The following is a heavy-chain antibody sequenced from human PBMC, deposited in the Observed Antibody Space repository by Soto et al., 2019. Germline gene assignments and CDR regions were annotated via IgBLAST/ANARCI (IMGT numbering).Heavy chain of an antibody. Sequence: GGSLRLSCAASGFTFNRFAMSWVRQAQGKGLEWVSAISDSGGKTYYTDSVKGRFTISRDNSKNTVYLQMNSLRAEDTALYYCAKELSDATLITIDYWGQGALVTVSS. CDR1: GFTFNRFA. J-gene: IGHJ4*02. V-gene: IGHV3-23*01. CDR2: ISDSGGKT. D-gene: IGHD3-16*01. CDR3: AKELSDATLITIDY.